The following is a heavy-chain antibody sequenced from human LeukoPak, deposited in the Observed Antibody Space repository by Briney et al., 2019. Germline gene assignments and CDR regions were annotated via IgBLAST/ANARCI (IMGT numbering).Heavy chain of an antibody. D-gene: IGHD3-10*01. V-gene: IGHV4-34*01. CDR1: GGSFSGYY. CDR2: INHSGST. CDR3: ARGPINYYLNWFDP. Sequence: SETLSLTCAVYGGSFSGYYWSWIRQPPGKGLEWIGEINHSGSTNYNPSLKSRVTISVDTSKNQFSLKLRSVTAADTAVYYCARGPINYYLNWFDPWGQGTLVTVSS. J-gene: IGHJ5*02.